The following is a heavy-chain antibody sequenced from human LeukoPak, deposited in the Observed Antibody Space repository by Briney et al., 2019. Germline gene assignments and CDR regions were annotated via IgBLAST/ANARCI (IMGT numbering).Heavy chain of an antibody. Sequence: VASVTVSCTASGYTFTSYGISWVRQAPGQGLEWMGWISAYNGNTNYAQKLQGRVTMTTDTSTSTAYMELRSLRSDDTAVYYCARVVVVPAAKHYYYYGMDVWGQGSTVTVSS. CDR3: ARVVVVPAAKHYYYYGMDV. D-gene: IGHD2-2*01. CDR1: GYTFTSYG. CDR2: ISAYNGNT. V-gene: IGHV1-18*01. J-gene: IGHJ6*02.